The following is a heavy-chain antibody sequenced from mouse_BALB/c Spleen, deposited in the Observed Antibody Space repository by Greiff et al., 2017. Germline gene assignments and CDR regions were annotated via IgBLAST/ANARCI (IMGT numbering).Heavy chain of an antibody. CDR1: GFTFSSYT. CDR3: TRGDGYFAY. V-gene: IGHV5-6-4*01. D-gene: IGHD2-3*01. J-gene: IGHJ3*01. CDR2: ISSGGSYT. Sequence: DVQLVESGGGLVKPGGSLKLSCAASGFTFSSYTMSWVRQTPEKRLEWVATISSGGSYTYYPDSVKGRFTISRDNAKNTLYLQMSSLKSEDTAMYYCTRGDGYFAYWGQGTLVTVSA.